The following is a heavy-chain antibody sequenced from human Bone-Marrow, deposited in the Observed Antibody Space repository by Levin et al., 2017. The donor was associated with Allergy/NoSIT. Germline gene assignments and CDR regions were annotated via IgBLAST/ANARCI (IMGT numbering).Heavy chain of an antibody. CDR3: TKDPGEYYYDSSDFFDP. Sequence: AGGSLRLSCAASGFIFADYAMHWVRQAPGKGLEWVAGISSHSNSRGYADSVRGRFTISRDDAQNSLYLQMNSLRDEDTAFYYCTKDPGEYYYDSSDFFDPWGQGTLVTVST. J-gene: IGHJ5*02. V-gene: IGHV3-9*01. CDR2: ISSHSNSR. CDR1: GFIFADYA. D-gene: IGHD3-22*01.